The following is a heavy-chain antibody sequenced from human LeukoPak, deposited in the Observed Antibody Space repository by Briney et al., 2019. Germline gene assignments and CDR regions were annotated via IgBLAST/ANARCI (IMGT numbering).Heavy chain of an antibody. Sequence: SSETLSLTCSVSGGSISSHSYYWGWIRQPPGKGLEWIASIYYTGSTYYNPSLKSRVTISVDTSKNQFSLKLSSVTAADTAVYYCARRGPYYYGSGSFRPNYYYYYYMDVWGKGTTVTISS. D-gene: IGHD3-10*01. CDR3: ARRGPYYYGSGSFRPNYYYYYYMDV. J-gene: IGHJ6*03. CDR2: IYYTGST. V-gene: IGHV4-39*07. CDR1: GGSISSHSYY.